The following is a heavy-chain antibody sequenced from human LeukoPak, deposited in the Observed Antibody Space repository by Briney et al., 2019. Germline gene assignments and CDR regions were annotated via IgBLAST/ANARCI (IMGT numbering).Heavy chain of an antibody. D-gene: IGHD3-22*01. CDR2: INHSGST. CDR3: ARGGRDSSANWFDP. J-gene: IGHJ5*02. CDR1: GESFSDDY. Sequence: PSETLSLTCAVYGESFSDDYWSWIRQPPGKGLEWIGEINHSGSTNQSPSLKSRVTISVDTSKNQFSLKLSSVTAADTAVYYCARGGRDSSANWFDPWGRGTPVTVSS. V-gene: IGHV4-34*01.